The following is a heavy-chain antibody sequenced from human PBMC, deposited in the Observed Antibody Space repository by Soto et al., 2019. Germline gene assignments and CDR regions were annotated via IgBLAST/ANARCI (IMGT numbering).Heavy chain of an antibody. CDR1: EFTFSGRW. CDR3: ARGWFGPDV. V-gene: IGHV3-74*03. Sequence: EVQLVESGGGLVQPGGSLRLSCAASEFTFSGRWLHWVRQAPGKGLGGVSGIDKVGTDSPYADSVKGRFTSSRDNAKNTVYLQMNSLRVEDTAVYYCARGWFGPDVWGKGTTVTVSS. J-gene: IGHJ6*03. CDR2: IDKVGTDS. D-gene: IGHD3-10*01.